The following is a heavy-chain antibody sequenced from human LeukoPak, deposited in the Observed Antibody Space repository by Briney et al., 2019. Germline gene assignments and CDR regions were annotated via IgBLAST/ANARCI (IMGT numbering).Heavy chain of an antibody. CDR3: ARDIDSSGYAPNY. Sequence: PGGSLRLSCAASGFTFSNACMGWVRQAPGKGLEGVGRIKSKTDGSTTAYAARVKGRFTISRDDSNNTLYLQMNSLRVEDTAVYYCARDIDSSGYAPNYWGERTVVIVSS. V-gene: IGHV3-15*01. D-gene: IGHD3-22*01. CDR1: GFTFSNAC. CDR2: IKSKTDGSTT. J-gene: IGHJ4*02.